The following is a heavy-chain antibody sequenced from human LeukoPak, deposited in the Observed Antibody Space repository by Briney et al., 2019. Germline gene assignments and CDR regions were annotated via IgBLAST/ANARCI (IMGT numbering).Heavy chain of an antibody. Sequence: GRSLRLSCAASGFTFSSYWMSSVRQAPGKGLEWVANIKQDGSKKYYVDSVKRRFTISRENAKNSLYLQMNSLRAEDTAVYYCARAFYYMDVWGKRTTVTVSS. CDR2: IKQDGSKK. CDR3: ARAFYYMDV. V-gene: IGHV3-7*01. J-gene: IGHJ6*03. CDR1: GFTFSSYW.